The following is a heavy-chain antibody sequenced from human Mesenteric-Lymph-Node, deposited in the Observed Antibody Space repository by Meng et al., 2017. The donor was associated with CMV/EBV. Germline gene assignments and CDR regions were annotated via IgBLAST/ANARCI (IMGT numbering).Heavy chain of an antibody. D-gene: IGHD3-3*01. CDR3: AKHTIFGVGRYYYYAMDV. V-gene: IGHV3-7*01. CDR1: GFTLSTSW. CDR2: IKYDGSEK. J-gene: IGHJ6*02. Sequence: GESLKISCAASGFTLSTSWMTWVRQAPRKGLEWVANIKYDGSEKNYVDSVRGRFTTYRDNAKNSLYLQMDSLRAEDTAVYYCAKHTIFGVGRYYYYAMDVWGQGTTVTVSS.